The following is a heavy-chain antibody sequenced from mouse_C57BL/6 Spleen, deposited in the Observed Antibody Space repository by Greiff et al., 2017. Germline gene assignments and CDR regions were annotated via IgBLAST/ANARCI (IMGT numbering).Heavy chain of an antibody. V-gene: IGHV5-16*01. CDR3: ARSYGITGNVDV. CDR1: GFTFSDYY. J-gene: IGHJ1*03. CDR2: INYDGSST. D-gene: IGHD2-10*02. Sequence: EVMLVESEGGLVQPGSSMKLSCTASGFTFSDYYMAWVRQVPEKGLEWVANINYDGSSTYYLDSLKSRFIISRDNAKNILYLQMSSLKSEDTATYYCARSYGITGNVDVWGTGTTVTVSS.